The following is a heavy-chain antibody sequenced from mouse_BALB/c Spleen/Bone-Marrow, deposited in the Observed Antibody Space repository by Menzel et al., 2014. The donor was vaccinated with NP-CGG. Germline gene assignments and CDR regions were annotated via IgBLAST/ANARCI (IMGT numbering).Heavy chain of an antibody. CDR3: ARDTTVYYFDY. Sequence: VKLVESGAELVRPGTSVKVSCKASGYAFTNYLIEWAKRRPGQGLEWIGVIYPGSGGTNYNEKFRDKATLTADKSSSTAYMQLSSLTSDDSAVYFCARDTTVYYFDYWGQGTTLTVSS. D-gene: IGHD1-1*01. J-gene: IGHJ2*01. CDR1: GYAFTNYL. V-gene: IGHV1-54*03. CDR2: IYPGSGGT.